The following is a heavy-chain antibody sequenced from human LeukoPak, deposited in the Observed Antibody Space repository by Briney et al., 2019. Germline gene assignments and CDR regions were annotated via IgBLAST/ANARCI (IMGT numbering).Heavy chain of an antibody. CDR3: ARGLTIFGGDFDL. D-gene: IGHD3-3*01. CDR2: MYHSGST. CDR1: GGSISSSNW. Sequence: SETLSLTCAVSGGSISSSNWWSWVRQPPGKGLEWIGEMYHSGSTNYNPSLKSRVTISVDTSKNQFSLKLSSVTAADTAVYYCARGLTIFGGDFDLWGRGTLVTVSS. V-gene: IGHV4-4*02. J-gene: IGHJ2*01.